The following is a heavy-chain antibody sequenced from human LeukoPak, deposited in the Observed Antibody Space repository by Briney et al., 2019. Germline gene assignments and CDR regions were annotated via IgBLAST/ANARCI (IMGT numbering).Heavy chain of an antibody. V-gene: IGHV1-2*06. Sequence: PVASVTVSCKASGYTFTGYYMHWVGQAPGQGLEWMGRINPNSGGTNYAQKFQGRVTMTRDTSISTAYMELSRLRSDDTAVYYCARLPTREAFDYWGQGTLVTVSS. J-gene: IGHJ4*02. CDR2: INPNSGGT. CDR1: GYTFTGYY. CDR3: ARLPTREAFDY.